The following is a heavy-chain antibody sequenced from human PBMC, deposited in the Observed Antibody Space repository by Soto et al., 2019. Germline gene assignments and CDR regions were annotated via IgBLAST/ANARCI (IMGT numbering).Heavy chain of an antibody. CDR1: GFTFSSYG. D-gene: IGHD1-26*01. CDR2: ISYDGSNK. V-gene: IGHV3-30*03. Sequence: GGSLRLSCAASGFTFSSYGMHWVRQAPGKGLEWVAVISYDGSNKYYADSVKGRFTISRDNSKNTLYLQMNSLRAEDTAVYYCAREDGVVGSSSAFDHWGLGTLVTVSS. J-gene: IGHJ4*02. CDR3: AREDGVVGSSSAFDH.